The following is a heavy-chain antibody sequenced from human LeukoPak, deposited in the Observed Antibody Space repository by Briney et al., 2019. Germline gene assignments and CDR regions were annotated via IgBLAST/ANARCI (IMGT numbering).Heavy chain of an antibody. Sequence: PGGSLRLSCAASGFTFSGYAMSWVRQAPGKGLEWVSAISGSGGSTYYADSVKGRFTISRDNSKNTLYLQMNSLRAEDTAVYYCAKDPDSGGWYLGWFDPWGQGTLVTVSS. CDR3: AKDPDSGGWYLGWFDP. CDR1: GFTFSGYA. CDR2: ISGSGGST. V-gene: IGHV3-23*01. J-gene: IGHJ5*02. D-gene: IGHD6-19*01.